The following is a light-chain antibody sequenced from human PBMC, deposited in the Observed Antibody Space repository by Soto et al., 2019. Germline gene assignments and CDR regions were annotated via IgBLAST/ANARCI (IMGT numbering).Light chain of an antibody. J-gene: IGLJ2*01. CDR3: SSYTRSSTVV. Sequence: QSALTQPASVSGSPGQSITISCTGTSSDVGGYNYVSWYQQHPGKAPKPMIYEVSNRPSGVSNRFSGSKSGNTASLTISGLQAEDEDDYYCSSYTRSSTVVFGGGTKLTVL. CDR1: SSDVGGYNY. V-gene: IGLV2-14*01. CDR2: EVS.